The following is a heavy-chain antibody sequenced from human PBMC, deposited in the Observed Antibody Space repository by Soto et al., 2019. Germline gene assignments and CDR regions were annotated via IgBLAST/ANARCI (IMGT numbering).Heavy chain of an antibody. J-gene: IGHJ6*02. CDR1: GYTFTGYY. D-gene: IGHD2-15*01. CDR3: ATAVGDYYGMDV. V-gene: IGHV1-2*02. Sequence: VASVKVSCKASGYTFTGYYMHWVRQAPGQGLEWMGWINPNSGGTNYAQKFQGRVTMTRDTSISTAYMELSRLRSDDTAVYYCATAVGDYYGMDVWGQGTTVTVSS. CDR2: INPNSGGT.